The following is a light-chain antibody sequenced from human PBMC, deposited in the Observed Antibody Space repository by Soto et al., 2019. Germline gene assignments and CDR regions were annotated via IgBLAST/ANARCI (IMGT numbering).Light chain of an antibody. CDR3: QQYNNWPPFT. CDR2: GAS. J-gene: IGKJ2*01. CDR1: QSVNSN. Sequence: EIVMTQSPATLSVSPGERATVSCRASQSVNSNLAWYQQKPGQAPRLLIFGASTRATGIPTRFSGDGSGTEFTLTISSLQSEDFAIYYCQQYNNWPPFTFGQGTKLEIK. V-gene: IGKV3-15*01.